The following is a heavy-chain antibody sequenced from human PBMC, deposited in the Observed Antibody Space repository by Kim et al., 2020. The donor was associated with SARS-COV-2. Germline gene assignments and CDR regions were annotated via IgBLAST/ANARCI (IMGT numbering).Heavy chain of an antibody. D-gene: IGHD6-13*01. J-gene: IGHJ6*02. V-gene: IGHV4-59*01. Sequence: PSLKGRVTISVAPSKNQFSLKRSSVTAADTAVYYCARDSRYSSTRGMDVWGQGTTVTVSS. CDR3: ARDSRYSSTRGMDV.